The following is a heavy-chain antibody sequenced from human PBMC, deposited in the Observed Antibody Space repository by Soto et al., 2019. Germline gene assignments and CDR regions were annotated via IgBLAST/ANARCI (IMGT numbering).Heavy chain of an antibody. CDR2: VFFMGNT. CDR1: GGSVTSGSSY. J-gene: IGHJ4*02. D-gene: IGHD6-25*01. CDR3: DRLTSSRAAASHGRSNYFDT. V-gene: IGHV4-39*01. Sequence: SETLSLTCSVSGGSVTSGSSYWGWLREAPGKGLEWIGDVFFMGNTWYNADLKAHITISVDTANDQFSLRLSSVTAEDTAFYFCDRLTSSRAAASHGRSNYFDTWGQGTLVTVSS.